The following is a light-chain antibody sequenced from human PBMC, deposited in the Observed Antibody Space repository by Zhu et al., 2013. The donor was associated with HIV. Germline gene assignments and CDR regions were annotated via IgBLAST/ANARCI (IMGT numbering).Light chain of an antibody. V-gene: IGKV3-15*01. CDR2: AAS. J-gene: IGKJ4*01. Sequence: IVMTQSPATMSVSPGERATLSCRASQSVAINLAWYQQKPGQAPRLLIYAASTRATGLPARFSGTGSGTQFTLTISSLQSEDFAIYYCQQYNDWPLTFGGGTKVEIK. CDR3: QQYNDWPLT. CDR1: QSVAIN.